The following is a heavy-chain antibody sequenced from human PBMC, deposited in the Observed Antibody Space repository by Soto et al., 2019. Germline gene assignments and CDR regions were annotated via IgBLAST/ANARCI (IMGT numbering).Heavy chain of an antibody. V-gene: IGHV1-18*01. CDR1: GYTFTSYG. CDR3: AGWEWGYSYGSDLDY. D-gene: IGHD5-18*01. CDR2: ISAYNGNT. Sequence: QVQLVQSGAEVKKPGASVKVSCKASGYTFTSYGISWVRQAPGQGLEWMGWISAYNGNTNYAQKLQGRVTMTTDTSTSTAYMELRSLRSDDTAVYYCAGWEWGYSYGSDLDYWGQGTLITVSS. J-gene: IGHJ4*02.